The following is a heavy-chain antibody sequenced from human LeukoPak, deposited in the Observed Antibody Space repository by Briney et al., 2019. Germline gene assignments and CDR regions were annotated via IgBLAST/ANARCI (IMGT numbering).Heavy chain of an antibody. CDR2: IYHSGTT. CDR1: AYPPSKGFV. J-gene: IGHJ5*02. CDR3: TRLSHVAGAPKVSWFDP. Sequence: PSETLSLTRTVSAYPPSKGFVWGWIRQPPGKGLEGIASIYHSGTTYYNPSLKSRVSMSVDTSKNQFSLRLGSVTAADTAVYYCTRLSHVAGAPKVSWFDPWGQGTLVTVSS. V-gene: IGHV4-38-2*02. D-gene: IGHD1-26*01.